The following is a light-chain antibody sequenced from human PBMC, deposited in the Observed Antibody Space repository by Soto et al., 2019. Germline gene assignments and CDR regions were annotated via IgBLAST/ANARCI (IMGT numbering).Light chain of an antibody. CDR3: QQYGSPPIT. Sequence: EIVLTQSPGTLSLSPGDRATLSCRASQSVSSSLAWYQQRPGQAPRILFYGASSRVTGIPDRFSGSGSGTDFTLTISRLEPEDFAVYYCQQYGSPPITFGQGTKVEIK. J-gene: IGKJ1*01. CDR2: GAS. V-gene: IGKV3-20*01. CDR1: QSVSSS.